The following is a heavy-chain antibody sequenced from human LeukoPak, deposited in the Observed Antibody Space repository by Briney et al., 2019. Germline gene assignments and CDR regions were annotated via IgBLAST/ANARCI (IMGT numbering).Heavy chain of an antibody. CDR2: ISHDGII. CDR3: ARDWVYKIDY. J-gene: IGHJ4*02. D-gene: IGHD5-24*01. V-gene: IGHV3-74*01. CDR1: GFTFSSYV. Sequence: GGSLRLSCETAGFTFSSYVMHWVRRTPGKGLVWVSRISHDGIISYADSVKGRFTISRDNAKNTLILQMTSLRVEDTAVYYCARDWVYKIDYWGRGTLVTVSS.